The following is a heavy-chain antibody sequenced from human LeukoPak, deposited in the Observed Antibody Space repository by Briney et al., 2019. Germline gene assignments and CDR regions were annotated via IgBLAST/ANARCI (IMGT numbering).Heavy chain of an antibody. CDR1: GFTFSSYW. CDR2: INSDGSST. D-gene: IGHD3-10*01. Sequence: QPGGSLRLSCAASGFTFSSYWMHWVRQAPGKGLVWVSRINSDGSSTSYADSVKGRFTISRDNAKNTLYLQINSLRAEDTAVYYCAKGGTHYYGSGEGVDYWGQGTLVTVSS. CDR3: AKGGTHYYGSGEGVDY. J-gene: IGHJ4*02. V-gene: IGHV3-74*01.